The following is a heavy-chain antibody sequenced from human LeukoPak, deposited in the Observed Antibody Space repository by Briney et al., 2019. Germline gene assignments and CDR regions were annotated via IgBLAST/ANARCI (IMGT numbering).Heavy chain of an antibody. V-gene: IGHV4-59*01. D-gene: IGHD6-6*01. CDR1: GVSISSYY. Sequence: SETLSLTCTVSGVSISSYYWSWIRQPPGKGLEWIGYIYYSGSTNYNPSLKSRVTILVDTSKNQVSLKLSSVTDADTAVYFCARDWGVGGRPGYMDVWGKGTTVTVSS. CDR3: ARDWGVGGRPGYMDV. CDR2: IYYSGST. J-gene: IGHJ6*03.